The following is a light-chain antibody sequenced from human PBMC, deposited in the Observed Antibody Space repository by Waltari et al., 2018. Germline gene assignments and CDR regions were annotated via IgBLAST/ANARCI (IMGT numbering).Light chain of an antibody. CDR2: EVS. CDR3: SSYTSSSTWV. V-gene: IGLV2-14*02. CDR1: SSAVGSYNL. J-gene: IGLJ2*01. Sequence: QSALTQPAAVSGSPGQSITIPCTGTSSAVGSYNLVSCYHQHPGKAPKPMISEVSKRPSGVSNRFSGSKSGNTASLTISGLQAEDEADYYCSSYTSSSTWVFGGGTKLTVL.